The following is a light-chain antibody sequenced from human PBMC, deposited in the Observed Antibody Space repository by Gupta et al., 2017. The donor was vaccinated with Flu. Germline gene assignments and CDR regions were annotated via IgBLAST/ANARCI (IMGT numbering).Light chain of an antibody. CDR3: QQDHIWPPER. CDR1: QNVYNK. Sequence: ETVMTQSPATLSVSPGERATLSCRASQNVYNKLAWYQHKPGQAPRLLVYGASTRATGIPARFSGSGYGTEFTLTISSRQSEDFAVYYCQQDHIWPPERFGQGTKVEVK. V-gene: IGKV3-15*01. J-gene: IGKJ1*01. CDR2: GAS.